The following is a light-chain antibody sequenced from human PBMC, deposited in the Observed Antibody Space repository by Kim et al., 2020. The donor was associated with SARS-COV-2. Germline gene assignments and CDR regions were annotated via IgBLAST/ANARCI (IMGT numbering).Light chain of an antibody. V-gene: IGKV1-39*01. Sequence: CASVGDRVTITCRASQTMSNNLNWYQQKPGKAPKLLIYAGSNLQSGVTSRFSGSGSGADFTLTITSLRREDFATYYCQQSYSFPYTFGQGTKLEI. CDR2: AGS. CDR3: QQSYSFPYT. J-gene: IGKJ2*01. CDR1: QTMSNN.